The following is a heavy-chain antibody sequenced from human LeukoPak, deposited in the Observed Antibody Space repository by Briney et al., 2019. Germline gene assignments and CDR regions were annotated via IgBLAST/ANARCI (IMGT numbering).Heavy chain of an antibody. CDR2: IYYSGST. CDR1: GGSISSSSYY. Sequence: PSETLSLTCTVSGGSISSSSYYWGWIRQPPGKGLEWIGSIYYSGSTYYNPSLKSRVTISVDTSKNQFSLELSSVTAADTAVYYCARAERIQLWLLVGRAFDIWGQGTMVTVSS. D-gene: IGHD5-18*01. V-gene: IGHV4-39*07. J-gene: IGHJ3*02. CDR3: ARAERIQLWLLVGRAFDI.